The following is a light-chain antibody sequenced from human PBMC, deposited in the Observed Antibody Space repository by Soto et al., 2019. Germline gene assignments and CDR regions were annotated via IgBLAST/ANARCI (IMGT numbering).Light chain of an antibody. CDR2: GAS. J-gene: IGKJ1*01. CDR1: QSVTSTY. CDR3: QEYGSSRA. Sequence: VLTQSSGTLSLSPGERATLSCRARQSVTSTYLAWYQQKPGQAPRRLIYGASSRATGIPDRFSGSGSGTDFTLTISRLEPEDFAVYYCQEYGSSRAFCQGTKVDI. V-gene: IGKV3-20*01.